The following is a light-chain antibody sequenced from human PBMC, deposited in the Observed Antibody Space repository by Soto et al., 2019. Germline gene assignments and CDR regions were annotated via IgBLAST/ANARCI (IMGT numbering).Light chain of an antibody. CDR1: QSVSSSY. J-gene: IGKJ3*01. CDR3: QQYGSS. V-gene: IGKV3-20*01. Sequence: EIVLTQSPGTLSLSPGERATLSCRASQSVSSSYLAWYQQKPGQAPRLLIYGASSRATGIPDRFSGSGSGKDFTLTISRLEPEDFAVYYCQQYGSSFGPGTKVDI. CDR2: GAS.